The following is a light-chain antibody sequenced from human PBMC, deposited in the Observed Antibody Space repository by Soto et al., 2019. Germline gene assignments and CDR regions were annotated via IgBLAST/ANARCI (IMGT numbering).Light chain of an antibody. CDR3: QQYDSSSPT. Sequence: DIQMTQSPSTLSASVGDRVTITCRASQSISNWLAWYQQKPGKAPKLLIYKAPFLEVGVTSRFRGSGSGSEFTLTISSLQPNDFAIYYCQQYDSSSPTCGQGTKVEI. CDR2: KAP. V-gene: IGKV1-5*03. J-gene: IGKJ1*01. CDR1: QSISNW.